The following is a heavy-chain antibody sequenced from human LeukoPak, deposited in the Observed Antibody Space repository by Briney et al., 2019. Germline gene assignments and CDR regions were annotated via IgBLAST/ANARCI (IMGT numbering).Heavy chain of an antibody. J-gene: IGHJ5*02. CDR1: GGSISSGSYY. V-gene: IGHV4-39*01. CDR3: ASEGGGFDP. D-gene: IGHD1-26*01. Sequence: SETLSLTCTVSGGSISSGSYYWGWIRQPPGKGLEWIGSIYYSGSTYYNPSLKSRVTISVDTSKNQFSLKLSSVTAADTAVYYCASEGGGFDPWGQGTLVTVSS. CDR2: IYYSGST.